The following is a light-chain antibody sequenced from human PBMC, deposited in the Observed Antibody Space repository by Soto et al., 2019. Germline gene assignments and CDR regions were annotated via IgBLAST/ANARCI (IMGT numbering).Light chain of an antibody. CDR3: SSYTGSSTVA. CDR1: SSVVGGYNY. Sequence: QSALTQPASVSGSPGQSITISCTGTSSVVGGYNYVSWYQQHPGKAPKLMIYDVTNRPSGVSNRFSASKSGNTASLTISGLQAEDEADYYCSSYTGSSTVAFGGGTKLTVL. CDR2: DVT. J-gene: IGLJ2*01. V-gene: IGLV2-14*03.